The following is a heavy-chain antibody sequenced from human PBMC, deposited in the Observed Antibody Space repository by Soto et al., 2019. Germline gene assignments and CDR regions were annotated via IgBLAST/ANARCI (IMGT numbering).Heavy chain of an antibody. D-gene: IGHD4-4*01. Sequence: PGGSLRLSCAASGLTFSNYAMSWVRQAPGKGLEWVSSISGSGTTTYHADSVKGRFTISRDNAKNTLYLQMNSLRAEDTAVYFCASGTSTVSQEWFDPWGQGTLVTVSS. CDR3: ASGTSTVSQEWFDP. J-gene: IGHJ5*02. V-gene: IGHV3-23*01. CDR2: ISGSGTTT. CDR1: GLTFSNYA.